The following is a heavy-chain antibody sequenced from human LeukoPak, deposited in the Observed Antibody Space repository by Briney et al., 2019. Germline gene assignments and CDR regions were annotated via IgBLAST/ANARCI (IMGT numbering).Heavy chain of an antibody. CDR3: ARGSPKSTVRGKIPDY. Sequence: ASVKVSCKASGYTFTSYDINWVRQATGQGLEWMGWMNPNSGNTGYAQKFQGRVTMTKNTSISTAYMELSSLRSEGTAVYYCARGSPKSTVRGKIPDYWGQGTLVTVSS. D-gene: IGHD4-17*01. J-gene: IGHJ4*02. CDR1: GYTFTSYD. V-gene: IGHV1-8*01. CDR2: MNPNSGNT.